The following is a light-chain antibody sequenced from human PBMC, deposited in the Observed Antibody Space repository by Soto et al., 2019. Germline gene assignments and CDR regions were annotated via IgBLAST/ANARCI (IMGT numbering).Light chain of an antibody. V-gene: IGLV7-43*01. CDR2: SRS. CDR1: TGAVTSGYY. Sequence: QAVVTQEPSLTVSPGGTVTLTCASSTGAVTSGYYPNWFQQKPGQAPRALIYSRSNKHSWTPARFSRSLLGGKAALTLSGAQPEDEADYYCLLYYGDIWVFGGGTKLTVL. CDR3: LLYYGDIWV. J-gene: IGLJ3*02.